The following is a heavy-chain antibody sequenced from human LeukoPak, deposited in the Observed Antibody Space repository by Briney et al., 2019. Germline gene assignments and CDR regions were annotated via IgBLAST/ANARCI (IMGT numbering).Heavy chain of an antibody. D-gene: IGHD5-18*01. CDR3: ATYRQVLLPFES. Sequence: GGSLRLSCAASGFTFSTFAMIWVRQPPGKGLEWVSSIFPSGGEIHYADSVRGRFTISRDNSKSTLSLQMNGLRVEDTAIYYCATYRQVLLPFESWGQGTLVTVSS. CDR1: GFTFSTFA. V-gene: IGHV3-23*01. J-gene: IGHJ4*02. CDR2: IFPSGGEI.